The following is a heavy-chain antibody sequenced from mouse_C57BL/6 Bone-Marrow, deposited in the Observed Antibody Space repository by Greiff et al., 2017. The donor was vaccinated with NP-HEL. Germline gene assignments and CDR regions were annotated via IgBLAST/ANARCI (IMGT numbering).Heavy chain of an antibody. CDR3: ARHRPYYYGSSPFAY. D-gene: IGHD1-1*01. Sequence: EVQVVESGGDLVKPGGSLKLSCAASGFTFSSYGMSWVRQTPDKRLEWVATISSGGSYTYYPDSVKGRFTISRDTAKNTLYLQMSSLKSEDTAMYYCARHRPYYYGSSPFAYWGQGTLVTVSA. CDR1: GFTFSSYG. V-gene: IGHV5-6*01. J-gene: IGHJ3*01. CDR2: ISSGGSYT.